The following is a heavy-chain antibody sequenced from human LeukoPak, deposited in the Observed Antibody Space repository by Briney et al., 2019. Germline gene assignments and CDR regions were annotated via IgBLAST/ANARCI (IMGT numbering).Heavy chain of an antibody. Sequence: ASVKVSCKASGYTFTSYDINWVRQATGQGLEWMGWMNPNSGNTGYAQKFQGRVTTTRNTSISTAYMELSSLRSEDTAVYYCARGHHYYDSSGYYYGFDYWGQGTLVTVSS. CDR2: MNPNSGNT. CDR3: ARGHHYYDSSGYYYGFDY. D-gene: IGHD3-22*01. V-gene: IGHV1-8*01. J-gene: IGHJ4*02. CDR1: GYTFTSYD.